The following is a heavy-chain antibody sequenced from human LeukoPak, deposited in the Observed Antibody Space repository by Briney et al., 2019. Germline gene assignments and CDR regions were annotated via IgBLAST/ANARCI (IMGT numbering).Heavy chain of an antibody. Sequence: PSETLSLTCAVSGYSISSGYYWGWIRLPPGKGLEWIGTIYHSGSTYYNPSLKSRDTIAVDTSKNQFSLKLSSVTAADTAVYYCARGQWLVPIDYWGQGTLVTVSS. D-gene: IGHD6-19*01. V-gene: IGHV4-38-2*01. CDR2: IYHSGST. CDR1: GYSISSGYY. J-gene: IGHJ4*02. CDR3: ARGQWLVPIDY.